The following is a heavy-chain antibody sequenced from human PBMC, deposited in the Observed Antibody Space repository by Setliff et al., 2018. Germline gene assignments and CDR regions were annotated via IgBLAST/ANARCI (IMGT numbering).Heavy chain of an antibody. CDR3: ARDPHFDS. CDR2: ITGGGGST. J-gene: IGHJ4*02. Sequence: HPGGSLRLSCAASGFTFSNYAMSWVRRAPGKGLAWVSGITGGGGSTYYADPVKGRFTISRDNAKNSLYLQMNSLRAEDTAVYYCARDPHFDSWGQGTLVTVSS. V-gene: IGHV3-23*01. CDR1: GFTFSNYA.